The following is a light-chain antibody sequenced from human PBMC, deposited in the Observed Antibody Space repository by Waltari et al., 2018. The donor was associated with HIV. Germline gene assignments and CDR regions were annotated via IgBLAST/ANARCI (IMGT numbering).Light chain of an antibody. Sequence: QSVLTQPPSASEIPGQRVTISCTGGNSNVGSNYVYWYQQVPGTAPKLLVYRDSQRQSGVPDRFTGSKSGTSASVAISGLRSEDEADYYCATWDDNLNGVLFGGGTKLTVL. CDR3: ATWDDNLNGVL. J-gene: IGLJ2*01. CDR2: RDS. CDR1: NSNVGSNY. V-gene: IGLV1-47*01.